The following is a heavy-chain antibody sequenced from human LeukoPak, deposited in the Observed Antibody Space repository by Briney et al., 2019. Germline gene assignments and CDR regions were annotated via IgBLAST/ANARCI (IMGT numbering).Heavy chain of an antibody. V-gene: IGHV3-11*06. CDR3: AGGGTIVRGVNSSFYF. D-gene: IGHD3-10*01. J-gene: IGHJ4*01. Sequence: GGSLRLSCAASGFTFSDYYMSWIRQAPGKGLEWVSYISSSSSYTNYADSVKGRFTISRDNAKNSLYLQMNSLRVEDTAVYYWAGGGTIVRGVNSSFYFWGQGTLVTVSS. CDR1: GFTFSDYY. CDR2: ISSSSSYT.